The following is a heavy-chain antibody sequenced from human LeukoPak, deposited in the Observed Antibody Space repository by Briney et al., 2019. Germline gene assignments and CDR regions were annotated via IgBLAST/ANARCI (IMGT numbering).Heavy chain of an antibody. CDR2: ISAYNGNT. Sequence: ASVKVSCKASGYSFTSYGISWVRQAPGQGLEWLGWISAYNGNTNYAQKLQGRVTMTTDTSTSTAYMELRSLRSDDTAVYYCARDRERVVATMGYYWGQGTLVTVSS. V-gene: IGHV1-18*01. J-gene: IGHJ4*02. D-gene: IGHD5-12*01. CDR3: ARDRERVVATMGYY. CDR1: GYSFTSYG.